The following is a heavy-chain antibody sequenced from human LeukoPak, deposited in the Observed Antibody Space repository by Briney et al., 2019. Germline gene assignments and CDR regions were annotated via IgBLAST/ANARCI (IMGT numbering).Heavy chain of an antibody. CDR1: GGSISSSY. Sequence: PSETLSLTCTVSGGSISSSYWSWIRQPPGKGLEWIGYIYYSGSTNYNPSLKSRVTISVDTSKNQFSLKLSYVIAADTAVYYCAREYRSGVDYWGQGTLVTVSS. CDR3: AREYRSGVDY. V-gene: IGHV4-59*01. J-gene: IGHJ4*02. CDR2: IYYSGST. D-gene: IGHD6-19*01.